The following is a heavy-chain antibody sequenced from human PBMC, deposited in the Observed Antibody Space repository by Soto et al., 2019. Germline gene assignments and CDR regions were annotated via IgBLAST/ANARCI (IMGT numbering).Heavy chain of an antibody. CDR2: IYYSGST. CDR3: ARELHGGSYGMDV. V-gene: IGHV4-31*03. J-gene: IGHJ6*02. CDR1: GGSISSGGYY. Sequence: TSETLSLTCTVSGGSISSGGYYWSWIRQHPGKGLEWIGYIYYSGSTYYNPSLKSRVTISVDTSKNSFYLQMNSLSAGDTAVYYCARELHGGSYGMDVWGQGTTVTVSS.